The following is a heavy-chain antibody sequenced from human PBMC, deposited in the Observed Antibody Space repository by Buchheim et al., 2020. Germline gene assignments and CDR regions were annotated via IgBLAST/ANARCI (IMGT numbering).Heavy chain of an antibody. V-gene: IGHV3-23*01. CDR1: GFSFSTYP. D-gene: IGHD2-2*01. J-gene: IGHJ4*02. CDR3: AKSIVVPAAYNGVFDH. Sequence: EVQLLESGGGLVQPGRSLRLSCAASGFSFSTYPMAWVRQAPGKGLEWVSATSGSDGATYYADSVKGRFTISRDNSKNTLSLQMNSLRAEDTAVYYCAKSIVVPAAYNGVFDHWGQGAL. CDR2: TSGSDGAT.